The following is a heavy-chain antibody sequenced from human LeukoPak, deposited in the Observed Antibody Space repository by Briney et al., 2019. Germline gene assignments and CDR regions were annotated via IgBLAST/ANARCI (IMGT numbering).Heavy chain of an antibody. D-gene: IGHD6-19*01. J-gene: IGHJ3*02. V-gene: IGHV1-2*02. CDR3: ARGIAVTGTKGVAFDI. Sequence: ASVKVSRKASGYTFTGYYMHWVRQAPGQGLEWMGWINPNSGGTYYAQKFQGRVTMARDTSISTAYMELSRLRSDDTAVYYCARGIAVTGTKGVAFDIWGQGTMLTVSS. CDR1: GYTFTGYY. CDR2: INPNSGGT.